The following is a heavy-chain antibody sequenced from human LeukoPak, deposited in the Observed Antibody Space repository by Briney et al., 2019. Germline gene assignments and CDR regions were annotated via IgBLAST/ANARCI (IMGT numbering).Heavy chain of an antibody. CDR1: GFTFSTFA. CDR3: AKEIWYYYDSSGYYRY. J-gene: IGHJ4*02. Sequence: GGSLRLSCAASGFTFSTFAMIWVRQPPGKGLEWVSSIFPSGGEIHYADSVRGRFTISRDNSKSTLSLQMNSLRAEDTAVYYCAKEIWYYYDSSGYYRYWGQGTLVTVSS. CDR2: IFPSGGEI. D-gene: IGHD3-22*01. V-gene: IGHV3-23*01.